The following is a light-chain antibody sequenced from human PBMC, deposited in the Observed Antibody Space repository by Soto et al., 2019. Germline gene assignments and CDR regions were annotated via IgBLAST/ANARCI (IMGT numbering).Light chain of an antibody. J-gene: IGLJ1*01. Sequence: QSVLTQPPSVSGAPGQRVTSSCTGSSSNIGAGYDVHWYQQLPGTAPKLLIYGNSNRPSGVPDRFSGSKSGTSASLAITGLQAEDEADYYCQSYDSSRSEVFGTGTKLTVL. V-gene: IGLV1-40*01. CDR2: GNS. CDR3: QSYDSSRSEV. CDR1: SSNIGAGYD.